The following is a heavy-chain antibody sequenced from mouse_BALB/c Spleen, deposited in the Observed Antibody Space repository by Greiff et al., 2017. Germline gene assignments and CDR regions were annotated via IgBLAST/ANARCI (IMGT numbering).Heavy chain of an antibody. J-gene: IGHJ4*01. V-gene: IGHV2-2*02. CDR3: ARDGYEGGSYAMDY. CDR2: IWSGGST. Sequence: VKLVESGPGLVQPSQSLSITCTVSGFSLTSYGVHWVRQSPGKGLEWLGVIWSGGSTDYNAAFISRLSISKDNSKSQVFFKMNSLQANDTAIYYCARDGYEGGSYAMDYWGQGTSVTVSS. CDR1: GFSLTSYG. D-gene: IGHD2-2*01.